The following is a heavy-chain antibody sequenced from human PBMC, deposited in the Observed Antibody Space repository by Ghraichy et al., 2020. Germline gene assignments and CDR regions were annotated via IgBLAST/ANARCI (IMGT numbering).Heavy chain of an antibody. D-gene: IGHD3-3*01. V-gene: IGHV1-2*02. CDR2: INPNSGGT. CDR3: ARDGFWSGYYTNYYYYYGMDV. CDR1: GYTFTGYY. J-gene: IGHJ6*02. Sequence: ASVKVSCKASGYTFTGYYMHWVRQAPGQGLEWMGWINPNSGGTNYAQKFQGRVTMTRDTSISTAYMELSRLRSDDTAVYYCARDGFWSGYYTNYYYYYGMDVWGQGTTVTVSS.